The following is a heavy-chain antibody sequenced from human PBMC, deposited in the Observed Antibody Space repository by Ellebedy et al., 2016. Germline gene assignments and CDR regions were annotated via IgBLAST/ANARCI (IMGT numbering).Heavy chain of an antibody. CDR3: ARPGYCSSTSCPVWYFDL. CDR2: IYPGDSDT. V-gene: IGHV5-51*01. J-gene: IGHJ2*01. CDR1: GYSFTSYW. Sequence: GESLKISXKGSGYSFTSYWIGWVRQMPGKGLEWMGIIYPGDSDTRYSPSFQGQVTISADKSISTAYLQWSSLKASDTAMYYCARPGYCSSTSCPVWYFDLWGRGTLVTVSS. D-gene: IGHD2-2*01.